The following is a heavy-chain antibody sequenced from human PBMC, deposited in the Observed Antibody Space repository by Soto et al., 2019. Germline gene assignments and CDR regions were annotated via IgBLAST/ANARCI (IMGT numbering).Heavy chain of an antibody. CDR3: ARGPPYYAAAYADS. V-gene: IGHV1-2*02. Sequence: ASVKVSCKASGYALTDYFMHWVRPAPGQGLAWMGWLHPSSAGAYYAREFQGRVTMTRDTSINTAYMELRRLRADDTAVYYGARGPPYYAAAYADSWGQGTLVTVSS. CDR2: LHPSSAGA. CDR1: GYALTDYF. D-gene: IGHD3-10*01. J-gene: IGHJ4*02.